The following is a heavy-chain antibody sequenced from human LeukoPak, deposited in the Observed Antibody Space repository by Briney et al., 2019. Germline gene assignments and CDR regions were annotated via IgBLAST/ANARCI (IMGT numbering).Heavy chain of an antibody. CDR1: GFTFSSYG. J-gene: IGHJ4*02. CDR3: ARDRVGASD. V-gene: IGHV3-33*01. D-gene: IGHD1-26*01. Sequence: GGSLRLSCAASGFTFSSYGMHWVRQAPGKGLEWVAVIWYDGSNKYYADSVKGRFTISRDNSKNTLYLQMNSLGAEDTAVYYCARDRVGASDWGQGTLVTVSS. CDR2: IWYDGSNK.